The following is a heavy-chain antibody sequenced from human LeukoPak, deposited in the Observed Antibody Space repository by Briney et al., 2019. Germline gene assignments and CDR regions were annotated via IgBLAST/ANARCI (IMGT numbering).Heavy chain of an antibody. CDR3: ARDRVRNYQNWFDP. CDR2: IRYDAINE. Sequence: TGGSLRLSCVGSGFTFSRSGIHWVRQAPGKGLEWVAFIRYDAINEYYADSVKGRFTISRDNAKNSLYLQMNSLRAEDTAVYYCARDRVRNYQNWFDPWGQGTLVTVSS. D-gene: IGHD1-7*01. CDR1: GFTFSRSG. J-gene: IGHJ5*02. V-gene: IGHV3-30*02.